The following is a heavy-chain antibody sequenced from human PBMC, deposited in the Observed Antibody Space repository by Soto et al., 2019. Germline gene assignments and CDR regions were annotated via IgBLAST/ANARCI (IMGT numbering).Heavy chain of an antibody. J-gene: IGHJ5*02. CDR2: IVVGSGNT. CDR3: AADYRGSPWSA. D-gene: IGHD3-10*01. V-gene: IGHV1-58*01. Sequence: SVKVSFKASGFTFTSSAVQWVRQARGQRLEWIGWIVVGSGNTNYAQKFQERVTITRDMSTSTAYMELSSLRSEDTAVYYCAADYRGSPWSAWGQGTLVTVSS. CDR1: GFTFTSSA.